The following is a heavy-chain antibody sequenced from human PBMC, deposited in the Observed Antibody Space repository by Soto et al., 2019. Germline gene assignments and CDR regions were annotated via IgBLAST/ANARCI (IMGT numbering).Heavy chain of an antibody. Sequence: GGSLRLSCAASGFTLTRYSMNWVRQAPGKGLEWVSSISSTTNYIYYGDSMKGRFTISRDNAKNSLYLEMNSLRAEDTAVYYCARESEDLTSNFDYWGQGTLVTVSS. CDR3: ARESEDLTSNFDY. CDR1: GFTLTRYS. CDR2: ISSTTNYI. J-gene: IGHJ4*02. V-gene: IGHV3-21*06.